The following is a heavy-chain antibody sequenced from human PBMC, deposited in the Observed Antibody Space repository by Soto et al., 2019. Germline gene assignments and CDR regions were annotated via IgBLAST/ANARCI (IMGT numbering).Heavy chain of an antibody. Sequence: GGSLRLSCAASGFTLTRYSMNWVRQAPGKGLEWVSSISSTTNYIYYGDSMKGRFTISRDNAKNSLYLEMNSLRAEDTAVYYCARESEDLTSNFDYWGQGTLVTVSS. CDR3: ARESEDLTSNFDY. CDR1: GFTLTRYS. CDR2: ISSTTNYI. J-gene: IGHJ4*02. V-gene: IGHV3-21*06.